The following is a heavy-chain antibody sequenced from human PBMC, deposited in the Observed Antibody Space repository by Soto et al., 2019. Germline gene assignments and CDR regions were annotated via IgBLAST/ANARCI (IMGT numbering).Heavy chain of an antibody. Sequence: GGSLRLSCTASGFSFDDYAMHWVRQAPGKGLEWVSGISWNSLSIGYADSVKGRFIISRDNAKNSVFLQMNSLRVEDTAVYYCARGSGWELRNPSYFDYWGQGTLVTVSS. D-gene: IGHD1-26*01. J-gene: IGHJ4*02. CDR1: GFSFDDYA. CDR2: ISWNSLSI. V-gene: IGHV3-9*01. CDR3: ARGSGWELRNPSYFDY.